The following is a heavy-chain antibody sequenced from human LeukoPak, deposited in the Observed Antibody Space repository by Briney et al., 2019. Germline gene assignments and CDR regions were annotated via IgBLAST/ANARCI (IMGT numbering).Heavy chain of an antibody. CDR3: ARVGDGNFDY. Sequence: SETLSLTCTVSGGSISSYYWSWIRQPPGKGLEWIGYIYYSGNTNKNPSLKSRLIISVDTSKNQFSLKLISVTAADTAVYYCARVGDGNFDYWGQGTLVTVSS. CDR2: IYYSGNT. J-gene: IGHJ4*02. V-gene: IGHV4-59*01. CDR1: GGSISSYY.